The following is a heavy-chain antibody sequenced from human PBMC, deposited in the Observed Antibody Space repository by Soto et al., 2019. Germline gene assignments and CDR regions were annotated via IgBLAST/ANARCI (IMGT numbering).Heavy chain of an antibody. CDR1: GFTFSSYG. CDR2: IWYDGSNK. Sequence: GGSLRLSCAASGFTFSSYGMHWVRQAPGKGLEWVAVIWYDGSNKYYADSVKGRFTISRDNSKNTLYLQMNSLRAEDTAVYYCAREPPAYDSSGYYGSFDYWGQGTLVTVSS. CDR3: AREPPAYDSSGYYGSFDY. V-gene: IGHV3-33*01. J-gene: IGHJ4*02. D-gene: IGHD3-22*01.